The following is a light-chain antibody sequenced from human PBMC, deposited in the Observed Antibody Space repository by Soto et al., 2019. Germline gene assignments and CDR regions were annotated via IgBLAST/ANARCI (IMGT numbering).Light chain of an antibody. Sequence: DIQMTQSPSSLSPSVGDRVTITCRASRSISDWLAWYQQKPGKAPELLIFDASNLKSGVSSRFSGSGSGTEFTLTISRLQPDDVATYYCLQYSSHSWTFGPGPKVDIK. J-gene: IGKJ1*01. CDR3: LQYSSHSWT. V-gene: IGKV1-5*01. CDR1: RSISDW. CDR2: DAS.